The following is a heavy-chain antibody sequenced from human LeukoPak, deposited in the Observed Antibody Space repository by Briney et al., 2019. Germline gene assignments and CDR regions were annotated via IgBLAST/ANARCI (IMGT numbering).Heavy chain of an antibody. CDR3: ASGPGGDFWSDRIDY. CDR1: GGSFSGYY. V-gene: IGHV4-34*01. J-gene: IGHJ4*02. Sequence: SETLSLTCAVYGGSFSGYYWSWIRQPPGKGLEWIGEIDHSGSTNYNPSLKSRVTISVDTSKNQFSLKLNSVTAADTAVYYCASGPGGDFWSDRIDYWGQGTLVTVSS. D-gene: IGHD3-3*01. CDR2: IDHSGST.